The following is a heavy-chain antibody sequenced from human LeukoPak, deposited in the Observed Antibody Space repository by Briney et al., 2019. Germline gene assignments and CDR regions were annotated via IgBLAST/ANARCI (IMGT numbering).Heavy chain of an antibody. V-gene: IGHV4-59*01. D-gene: IGHD6-13*01. CDR2: IYYSGST. Sequence: SETLSLTCTVSGGSISSYYWSWIRQPPGKGLEWIGYIYYSGSTNYNPSLKSRVTISVDTSKNQFSLKLSSVTAADTAVYYCARGGGSWYYYYMDVWGKGTTVTVSS. J-gene: IGHJ6*03. CDR3: ARGGGSWYYYYMDV. CDR1: GGSISSYY.